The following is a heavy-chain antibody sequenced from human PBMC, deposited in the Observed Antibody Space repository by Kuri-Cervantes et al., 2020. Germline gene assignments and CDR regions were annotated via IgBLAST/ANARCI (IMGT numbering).Heavy chain of an antibody. CDR1: GGSISSGSYY. J-gene: IGHJ6*02. V-gene: IGHV4-39*01. D-gene: IGHD3-10*01. CDR2: IYYSGNT. Sequence: SETLSLTCTVSGGSISSGSYYWSWIRQPPGKGLEWIGSIYYSGNTHYNPSLESRVTISVDTSKNQFSLRLTSVTAADTAVYYCARFGITMVRGVTSYGMDVWGQGTTVTVSS. CDR3: ARFGITMVRGVTSYGMDV.